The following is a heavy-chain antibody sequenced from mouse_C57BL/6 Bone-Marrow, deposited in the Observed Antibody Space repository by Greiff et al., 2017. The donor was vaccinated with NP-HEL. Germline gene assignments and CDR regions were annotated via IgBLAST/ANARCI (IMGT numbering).Heavy chain of an antibody. J-gene: IGHJ4*01. CDR1: GFTFSDYY. CDR2: ISNGGGST. Sequence: EVQGVESGGGLVQPGGSLKLSCAASGFTFSDYYMYWVRQTPEKRLEWVAYISNGGGSTYYPDTVKGRFTISRDNAKNTLYLQMSRLKSEDTARYYCARPPYGSSLYYYAMDYWGQGTSVTVSS. D-gene: IGHD1-1*01. V-gene: IGHV5-12*01. CDR3: ARPPYGSSLYYYAMDY.